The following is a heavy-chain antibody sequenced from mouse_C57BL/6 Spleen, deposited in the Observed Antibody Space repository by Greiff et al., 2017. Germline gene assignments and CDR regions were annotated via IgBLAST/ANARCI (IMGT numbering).Heavy chain of an antibody. CDR3: AKEDYYGSSFYWYFDV. V-gene: IGHV1-22*01. CDR2: INPNNGGT. J-gene: IGHJ1*03. CDR1: GYTFTDYN. Sequence: DVQLQESGPELVKPGASVKMSCKASGYTFTDYNMHWVKQSHGKSLEWIGYINPNNGGTSYNQKFKGKATLTVNKSSSTAYMELRSLTSEDSAVYYCAKEDYYGSSFYWYFDVWGTGTTVTVSS. D-gene: IGHD1-1*01.